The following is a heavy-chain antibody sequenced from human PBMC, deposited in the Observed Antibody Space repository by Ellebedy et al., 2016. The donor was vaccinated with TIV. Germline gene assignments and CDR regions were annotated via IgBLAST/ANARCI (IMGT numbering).Heavy chain of an antibody. Sequence: ASVKVSCXASGGTFSSYAISWVRQAPGQGLEWMGWISPNNGVTNYAQKLQGRVTMTTDTSTNTAYMELRSLRSDDTAVYYCARAGALVVPAAIPDYWGQGTLVTVSS. CDR2: ISPNNGVT. CDR3: ARAGALVVPAAIPDY. V-gene: IGHV1-18*01. D-gene: IGHD2-2*02. J-gene: IGHJ4*02. CDR1: GGTFSSYA.